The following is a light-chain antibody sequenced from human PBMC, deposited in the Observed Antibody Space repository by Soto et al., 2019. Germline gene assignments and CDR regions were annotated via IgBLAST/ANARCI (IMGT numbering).Light chain of an antibody. CDR2: GVR. J-gene: IGLJ2*01. Sequence: QSALTQPASVSGSPGQSITISCTGTSSDVGNYNLVSWYQQHPGKAPKLMIYGVRKRPSGVSNRFSGSKSGNTASLTISGLQAEDEADYYCCSYASLHVVFGGGTKLTVL. CDR3: CSYASLHVV. CDR1: SSDVGNYNL. V-gene: IGLV2-23*02.